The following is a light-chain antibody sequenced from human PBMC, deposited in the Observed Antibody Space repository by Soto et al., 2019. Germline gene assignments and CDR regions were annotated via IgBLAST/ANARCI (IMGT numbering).Light chain of an antibody. CDR3: QQRHMWPIT. Sequence: VLTQSPVTLSLSPGERATLSCRASQSFRRLLAWYQQKPGQAPRLLIYDANNRATGIPPRFSGSGSGTDFTLTISSLEPEDSAVYYCQQRHMWPITFGQGTRLEIK. CDR1: QSFRRL. CDR2: DAN. V-gene: IGKV3-11*01. J-gene: IGKJ5*01.